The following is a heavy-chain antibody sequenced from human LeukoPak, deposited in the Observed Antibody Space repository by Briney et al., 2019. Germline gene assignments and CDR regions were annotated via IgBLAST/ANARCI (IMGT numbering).Heavy chain of an antibody. CDR1: GYTFTDYY. J-gene: IGHJ5*02. D-gene: IGHD3-3*01. CDR3: ARAYTYYDFWSYGWFDP. Sequence: ASVKVSCKASGYTFTDYYIHWVRQAPGQGLEWMGWINPKIGGTNYAQRFQGRVSMTSDTSISTAYMELSRLRSDDTAVYYCARAYTYYDFWSYGWFDPWGQGTLVTVSS. V-gene: IGHV1-2*02. CDR2: INPKIGGT.